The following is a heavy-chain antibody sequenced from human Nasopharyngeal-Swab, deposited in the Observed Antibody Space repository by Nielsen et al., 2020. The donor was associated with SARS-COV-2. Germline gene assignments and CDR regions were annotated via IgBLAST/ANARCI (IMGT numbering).Heavy chain of an antibody. D-gene: IGHD4-11*01. J-gene: IGHJ4*02. CDR2: IYYSGST. Sequence: RQAPGKGLEWIGYIYYSGSTYYNPSLKSRVTISVDTSKNQFSLKLSSVTAADTAVYYCARAGAGNYGGYFDYWGQGTLVTVSS. CDR3: ARAGAGNYGGYFDY. V-gene: IGHV4-31*02.